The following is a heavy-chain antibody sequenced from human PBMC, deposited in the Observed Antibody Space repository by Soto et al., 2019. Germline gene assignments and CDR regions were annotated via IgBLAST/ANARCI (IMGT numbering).Heavy chain of an antibody. J-gene: IGHJ4*02. CDR2: INPNNGDT. CDR1: GYTFTGYY. Sequence: QVQLVQSGAEVKKPGASVKVSCRASGYTFTGYYIHWVRQAPGQGLEWMGWINPNNGDTNYAQKSQGRVTMTRDTSISTAYMGLSRLRSDDTAVYYCARSKSYYDSRGSSDYWGQGTLVTVSS. D-gene: IGHD3-22*01. CDR3: ARSKSYYDSRGSSDY. V-gene: IGHV1-2*02.